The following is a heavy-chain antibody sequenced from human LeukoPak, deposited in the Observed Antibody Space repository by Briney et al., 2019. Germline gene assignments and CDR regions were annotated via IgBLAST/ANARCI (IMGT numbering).Heavy chain of an antibody. Sequence: ASVKVSCKPSGYTFPAKYIHWLRQAPGQGLEWMGWINADSGGTNYAQSFQGRVTMTRDTSISTAYMELTSLRSDDTAVYYCARAVPASSYWGQGTLVTVSS. J-gene: IGHJ4*02. CDR1: GYTFPAKY. CDR2: INADSGGT. D-gene: IGHD2-2*01. V-gene: IGHV1-2*02. CDR3: ARAVPASSY.